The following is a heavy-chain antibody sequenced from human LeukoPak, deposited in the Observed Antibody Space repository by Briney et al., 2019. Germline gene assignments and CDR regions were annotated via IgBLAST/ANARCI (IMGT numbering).Heavy chain of an antibody. CDR3: AREDDYGDYEGWFDP. CDR1: GFTFSSYS. V-gene: IGHV3-48*01. D-gene: IGHD4-17*01. CDR2: ISSSSSTI. Sequence: GGSLRLSCAASGFTFSSYSMNWVRQAPGKGLEWVSYISSSSSTIYYADSVKGRFTISRDNAKNSLYLQMNSLRAEDTAVYYCAREDDYGDYEGWFDPWGQGTLVTVSS. J-gene: IGHJ5*02.